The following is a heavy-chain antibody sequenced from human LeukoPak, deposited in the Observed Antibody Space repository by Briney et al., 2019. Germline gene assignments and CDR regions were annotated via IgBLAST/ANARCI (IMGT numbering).Heavy chain of an antibody. Sequence: GGSLRLSCAASGFTFSSYYMSWVRQAPGKGLEWVSAISDSGGSTNYADFVKGRFTISRDNSKNTLYLQMNSLRAEDTAVYHCAKNRKTPGVAAAGSWFDPWGQGTLVSVSS. CDR1: GFTFSSYY. CDR2: ISDSGGST. J-gene: IGHJ5*02. V-gene: IGHV3-23*01. CDR3: AKNRKTPGVAAAGSWFDP. D-gene: IGHD6-13*01.